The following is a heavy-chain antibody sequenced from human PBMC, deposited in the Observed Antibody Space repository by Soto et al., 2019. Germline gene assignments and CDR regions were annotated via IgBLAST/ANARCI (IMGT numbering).Heavy chain of an antibody. CDR3: ARLSGEYYSCSGMDV. D-gene: IGHD3-10*01. CDR2: ITSSSSYI. Sequence: EVQLVESGGGLVKPGGSLRLSCAASGFTFSSYSINWVRQAPGKGLEWVSSITSSSSYIYYADSVKGRFTISRDNAEYSLYLQMTRLRAEDTAVYYCARLSGEYYSCSGMDVWGQGTAVSVSS. J-gene: IGHJ6*02. CDR1: GFTFSSYS. V-gene: IGHV3-21*01.